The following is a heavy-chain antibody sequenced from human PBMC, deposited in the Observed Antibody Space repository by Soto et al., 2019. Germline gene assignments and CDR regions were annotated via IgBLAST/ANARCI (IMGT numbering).Heavy chain of an antibody. J-gene: IGHJ5*02. CDR3: ARHGSSWYGGWFDP. D-gene: IGHD6-13*01. Sequence: PSGTLSLTCTVSGGSISSTIYYWGWIRQPPGKGLEWIGSIYYSGSTYYNPSLKSRVTISVDTSKNQFSLKLSSVTAADTAVYYCARHGSSWYGGWFDPWGQGTLVTVSS. V-gene: IGHV4-39*01. CDR2: IYYSGST. CDR1: GGSISSTIYY.